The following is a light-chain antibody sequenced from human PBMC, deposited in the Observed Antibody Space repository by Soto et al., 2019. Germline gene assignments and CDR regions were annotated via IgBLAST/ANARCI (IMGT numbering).Light chain of an antibody. J-gene: IGKJ4*01. V-gene: IGKV3-11*01. CDR2: DAS. Sequence: IVLTQSPATLSFSPCEIATLSCRASQSVSSYLDWFQQKPGQAPRLLIYDASNRATGIPARFSGSGSGTDFTLTITSLDPEDIAIYYCHQRSDWPLTFGGGTKVDIK. CDR3: HQRSDWPLT. CDR1: QSVSSY.